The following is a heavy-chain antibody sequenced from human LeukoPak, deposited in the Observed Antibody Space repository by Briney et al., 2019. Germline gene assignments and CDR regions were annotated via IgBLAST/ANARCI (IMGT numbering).Heavy chain of an antibody. V-gene: IGHV3-23*01. CDR2: IVNSGGST. CDR1: AFTFSNYA. CDR3: AKDRAGYSYGRFDS. Sequence: PGGSRRLSCVASAFTFSNYAMSWDRPAPGKGLEWVSGIVNSGGSTYHADSVKGRLTISRDNSKRAVYLQMSSLRGDDTAVYYCAKDRAGYSYGRFDSWSQGTLVTVSS. D-gene: IGHD5-18*01. J-gene: IGHJ4*02.